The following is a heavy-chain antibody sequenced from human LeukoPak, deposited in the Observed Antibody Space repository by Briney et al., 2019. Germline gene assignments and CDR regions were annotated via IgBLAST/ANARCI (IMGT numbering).Heavy chain of an antibody. CDR3: VKDSRGSGRGGNFDF. J-gene: IGHJ4*02. CDR2: ISNSGGST. Sequence: PGGSLRLSCSASGFTFSNYAMHWVRQGPGKGLEYVSAISNSGGSTDYADSVTGRFTISRDNSKNTLYLQMSSLRPEDTAVYYCVKDSRGSGRGGNFDFWGQGTLVTVSS. V-gene: IGHV3-64D*09. D-gene: IGHD3-10*01. CDR1: GFTFSNYA.